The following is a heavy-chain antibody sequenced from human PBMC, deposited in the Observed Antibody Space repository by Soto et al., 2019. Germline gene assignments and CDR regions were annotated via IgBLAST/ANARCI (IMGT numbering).Heavy chain of an antibody. V-gene: IGHV4-34*01. D-gene: IGHD3-22*01. J-gene: IGHJ6*02. CDR1: GGSFSGYY. Sequence: SETLSLTCAVYGGSFSGYYWSWIRQPPGKGPEWIGEINHSGSTNYNPSLKSRVTISVDTSKNQFSLKLSSVTAADTAVYYCARATYYYDSSGYPWYYYYGMDVWGQGTTVTVSS. CDR2: INHSGST. CDR3: ARATYYYDSSGYPWYYYYGMDV.